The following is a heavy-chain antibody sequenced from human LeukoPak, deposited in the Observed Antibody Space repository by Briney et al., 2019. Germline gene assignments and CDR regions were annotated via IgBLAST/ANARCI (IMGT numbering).Heavy chain of an antibody. V-gene: IGHV3-20*01. Sequence: GGSLRLSCAASGFTFDDYGMSWVRQAPGKGLEWVSGINWNGGSTGYADSVKGRFTISRDNAKNSLYLQMNSLRAEDTALYHCARGLSKPSGIAVAGFDYWGQGTLVTVSS. J-gene: IGHJ4*02. CDR2: INWNGGST. CDR3: ARGLSKPSGIAVAGFDY. D-gene: IGHD6-19*01. CDR1: GFTFDDYG.